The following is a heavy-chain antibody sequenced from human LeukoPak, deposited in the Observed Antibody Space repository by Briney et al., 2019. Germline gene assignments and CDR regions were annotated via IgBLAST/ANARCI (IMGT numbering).Heavy chain of an antibody. D-gene: IGHD2-21*01. Sequence: GGSLRLSCAASGFTFSSSSMNWVRQAPGKGLEWVTFIRYDGSNKDYADSVIGRFTISRDNSKNTLYLQMNYLRAEDTAVYYCAKSTGSILTHTLDYWGQGTLVTVSS. J-gene: IGHJ4*02. CDR3: AKSTGSILTHTLDY. V-gene: IGHV3-30*02. CDR2: IRYDGSNK. CDR1: GFTFSSSS.